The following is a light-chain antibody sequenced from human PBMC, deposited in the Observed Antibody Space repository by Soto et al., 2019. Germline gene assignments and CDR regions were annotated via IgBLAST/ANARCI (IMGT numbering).Light chain of an antibody. J-gene: IGLJ1*01. V-gene: IGLV2-14*01. Sequence: QSVLTQPASVSGSPGQSITISCTGTSSDVGGSNYVSWYQQHPGKAPKLMIYDVRNRPSGISNRFSGSKSGNTASLTISGLQAEDESEYYSSSYTSSGTRYVFGTGTKVTVL. CDR3: SSYTSSGTRYV. CDR1: SSDVGGSNY. CDR2: DVR.